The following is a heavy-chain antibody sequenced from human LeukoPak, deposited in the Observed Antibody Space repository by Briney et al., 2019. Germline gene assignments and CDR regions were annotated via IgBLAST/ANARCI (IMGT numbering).Heavy chain of an antibody. CDR1: GDPISSHSGYK. CDR3: AREWSAFVY. Sequence: PSETLSLTCTVSGDPISSHSGYKWNWIRQAPGKGLEWIGYVYYSGTTSYNPSVNSRVTISVDTSKNQFSLKLTSVTAADTAVYYCAREWSAFVYWGQGTLVTVSS. D-gene: IGHD3-3*01. CDR2: VYYSGTT. J-gene: IGHJ4*02. V-gene: IGHV4-61*08.